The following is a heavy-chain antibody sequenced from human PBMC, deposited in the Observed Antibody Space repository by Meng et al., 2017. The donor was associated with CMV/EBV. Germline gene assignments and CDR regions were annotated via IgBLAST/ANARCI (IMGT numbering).Heavy chain of an antibody. J-gene: IGHJ4*02. CDR2: IRSKAYGGTT. Sequence: GGSLRLSCTVSGGSISSSSYYWGWVRQAPGKGLEWVGFIRSKAYGGTTEYAASVKGRFTISRDDSKSSAYLQMNSLKTEDTAVYYCTREYELGYCSSTSCPYFDYWGQGTLVTVSS. D-gene: IGHD2-2*01. CDR1: GGSISSSSYY. CDR3: TREYELGYCSSTSCPYFDY. V-gene: IGHV3-49*04.